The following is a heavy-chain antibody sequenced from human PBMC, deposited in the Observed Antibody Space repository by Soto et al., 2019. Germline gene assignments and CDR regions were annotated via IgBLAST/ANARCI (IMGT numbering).Heavy chain of an antibody. CDR1: GFTFSSYG. J-gene: IGHJ6*03. CDR3: AKDGGEESSGWPHYYYYYMDV. CDR2: ISYDGSNK. V-gene: IGHV3-30*18. Sequence: QVQLVESGGGVVQPGRSLRLSCAASGFTFSSYGMHWVRQAPGKGLEWVAVISYDGSNKYYADSVKGRFTISRDNSKNTLYLQMNSLRAEDTAVYYCAKDGGEESSGWPHYYYYYMDVWGKGTTVTVSS. D-gene: IGHD6-19*01.